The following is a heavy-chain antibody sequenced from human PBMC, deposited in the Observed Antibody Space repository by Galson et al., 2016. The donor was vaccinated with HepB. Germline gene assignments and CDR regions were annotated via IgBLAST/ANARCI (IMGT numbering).Heavy chain of an antibody. D-gene: IGHD2-21*01. CDR2: IYHTGST. CDR3: ARVRYFNYFYMDV. J-gene: IGHJ6*03. V-gene: IGHV4-31*03. Sequence: TLSLTCSVSGVSIRSGGYYWSWIRQLPGNGLEWIGYIYHTGSTYYNPSLKSRITMSVGTSKNQFSLTLSSVTAADTAVYYCARVRYFNYFYMDVWGKGTTVIVSS. CDR1: GVSIRSGGYY.